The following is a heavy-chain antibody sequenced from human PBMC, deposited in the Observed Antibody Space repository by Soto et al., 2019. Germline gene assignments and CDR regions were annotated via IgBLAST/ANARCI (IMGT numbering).Heavy chain of an antibody. CDR2: IWYDGSNK. J-gene: IGHJ6*02. Sequence: SCASSGCTDSSCWISVVLKATGKGLEWVAVIWYDGSNKYYADSVKGRFTISRDNSKNTLYLQMNSLRAEDTAVYYCARNPDGVVISYYYYGMDVWGQGTTVTVSS. CDR3: ARNPDGVVISYYYYGMDV. V-gene: IGHV3-33*01. CDR1: GCTDSSCW. D-gene: IGHD3-3*01.